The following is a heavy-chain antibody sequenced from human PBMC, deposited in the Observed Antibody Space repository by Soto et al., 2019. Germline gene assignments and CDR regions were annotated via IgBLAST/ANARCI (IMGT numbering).Heavy chain of an antibody. V-gene: IGHV3-30*18. D-gene: IGHD3-9*01. Sequence: GGSLRLSCAASGFTFSTYGMHWVRQAPGKGLEWVAVISQDGSVKYYAESVKGRFTISRDNSKNTVYLQMNSLRADDTAVYYCAKDRQGFDSFMDYWGQGTLVTV. CDR3: AKDRQGFDSFMDY. CDR1: GFTFSTYG. J-gene: IGHJ4*02. CDR2: ISQDGSVK.